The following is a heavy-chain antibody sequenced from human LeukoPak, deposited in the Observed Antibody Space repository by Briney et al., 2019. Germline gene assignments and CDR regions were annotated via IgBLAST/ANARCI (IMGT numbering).Heavy chain of an antibody. CDR2: IIPILGMA. CDR1: GGTFSSYA. J-gene: IGHJ4*02. Sequence: SVKVSCKASGGTFSSYAISWVRQAPGQGLEWMGRIIPILGMANYAQKFQGRVTITADKSTSTAYMELSSLRSEDTAVYYCARVGPEEDYYDSSGLPGYYFDYWGQGTLVTVST. CDR3: ARVGPEEDYYDSSGLPGYYFDY. V-gene: IGHV1-69*04. D-gene: IGHD3-22*01.